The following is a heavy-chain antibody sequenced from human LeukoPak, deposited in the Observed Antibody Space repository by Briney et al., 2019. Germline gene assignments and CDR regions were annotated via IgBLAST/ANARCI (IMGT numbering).Heavy chain of an antibody. V-gene: IGHV1-2*02. CDR2: INPNSGGT. CDR3: ARADRLHGGPYLIGP. Sequence: GASVKVSCKTSGYSFTDYYMHWVRQAPGQGLEWMGWINPNSGGTSSAQKFQGRVTMTSDTSITTVYMEMSWLTSDDTAIYYCARADRLHGGPYLIGPCGQGTLVTVSS. D-gene: IGHD2-21*01. J-gene: IGHJ5*02. CDR1: GYSFTDYY.